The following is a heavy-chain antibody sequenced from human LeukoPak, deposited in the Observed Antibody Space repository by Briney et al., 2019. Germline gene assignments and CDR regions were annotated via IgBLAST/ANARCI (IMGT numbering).Heavy chain of an antibody. Sequence: GGSLRLSCAASGFTFSSYSMNWVRQAPGKGLEWVPYISSSSSYIYYADSVKGGFTISRDNAKNSLYLQMNSLRAEDTAVYYCARVLAASYCSSTSCPLGYWGQGTLVTVSS. V-gene: IGHV3-21*01. D-gene: IGHD2-2*01. CDR2: ISSSSSYI. J-gene: IGHJ4*02. CDR1: GFTFSSYS. CDR3: ARVLAASYCSSTSCPLGY.